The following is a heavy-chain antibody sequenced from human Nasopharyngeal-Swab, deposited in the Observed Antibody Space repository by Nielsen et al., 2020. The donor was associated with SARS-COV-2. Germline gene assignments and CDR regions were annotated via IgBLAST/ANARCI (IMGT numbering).Heavy chain of an antibody. J-gene: IGHJ6*02. D-gene: IGHD2-15*01. CDR3: ARDFLGYCSGGSCYSNGMDV. CDR2: MNPNSGNT. CDR1: GYTFTSYD. Sequence: ASVQVSCKASGYTFTSYDINWVRQATGQGLEWMGWMNPNSGNTGYAQKFQGRVTMTRNTSISTAYMELSSLRSEDTAVYYCARDFLGYCSGGSCYSNGMDVWGQGTTVTVSS. V-gene: IGHV1-8*01.